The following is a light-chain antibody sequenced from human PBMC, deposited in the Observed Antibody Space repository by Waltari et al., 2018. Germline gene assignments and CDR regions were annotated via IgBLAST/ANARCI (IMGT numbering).Light chain of an antibody. CDR2: WAS. V-gene: IGKV4-1*01. CDR3: QQYYNTPPT. Sequence: DIVMTQSPDSLTVSPGERATINCRSSQSVSDHVNNKNYLAWYRQKPGQPPKLLISWASTREFGVTDRFSGSGSGTEFTLTISSLQPEDVAVYYCQQYYNTPPTFGQGTKVEIK. J-gene: IGKJ1*01. CDR1: QSVSDHVNNKNY.